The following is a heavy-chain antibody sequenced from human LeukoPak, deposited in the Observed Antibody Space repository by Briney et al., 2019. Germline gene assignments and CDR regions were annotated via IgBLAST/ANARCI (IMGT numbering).Heavy chain of an antibody. D-gene: IGHD6-13*01. Sequence: SETLSLTCAVYGGSFSGYYWSWIRQPPGKGLEWIGEINHSGSTNYNPSLKSRVTISVDTSKNQFSLKLSSVTAADTAVYYCARAKAAALVTDYWGQGTLVTVSS. V-gene: IGHV4-34*01. CDR2: INHSGST. CDR1: GGSFSGYY. J-gene: IGHJ4*02. CDR3: ARAKAAALVTDY.